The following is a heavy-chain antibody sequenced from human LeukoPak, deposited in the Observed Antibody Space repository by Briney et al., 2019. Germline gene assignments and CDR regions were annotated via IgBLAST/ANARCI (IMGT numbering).Heavy chain of an antibody. Sequence: PSETLSLTCTVSGGSISSYYGSWIRQPPGKGLEGIGYIYYRGSTNYNPALKSRGTISVGTSKNQFSLKLSSVPAAHTAVYYCARDVAALYLWGPRTMLTVSS. CDR3: ARDVAALYL. D-gene: IGHD5-12*01. CDR2: IYYRGST. J-gene: IGHJ3*01. CDR1: GGSISSYY. V-gene: IGHV4-59*01.